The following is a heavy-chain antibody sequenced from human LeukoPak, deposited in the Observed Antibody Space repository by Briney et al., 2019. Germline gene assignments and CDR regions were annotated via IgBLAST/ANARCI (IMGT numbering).Heavy chain of an antibody. D-gene: IGHD3-10*02. Sequence: GGSLRLSCAASGFTFSNYWMSWVRQAPGKGLEWVANIKQDGSEKYYVDSVKGRFTISRDNTENSLYLQMNSLRAEDTAVYYCAELGITMIGGVWGKGTTVTISS. J-gene: IGHJ6*04. CDR2: IKQDGSEK. CDR3: AELGITMIGGV. CDR1: GFTFSNYW. V-gene: IGHV3-7*01.